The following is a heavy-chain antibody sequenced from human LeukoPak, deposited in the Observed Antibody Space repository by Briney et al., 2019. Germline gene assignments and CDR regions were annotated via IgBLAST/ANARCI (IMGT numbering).Heavy chain of an antibody. CDR3: ARGVAAGTDYYYGMDV. V-gene: IGHV1-69*13. CDR2: IIPIFGTA. CDR1: GGTFSSYA. J-gene: IGHJ6*02. Sequence: SVKVSCKASGGTFSSYAISWVRQAPGQGLEWMGGIIPIFGTANYAQKFQGRVTITADESTSTAYMELSSLRSEDTAVYYCARGVAAGTDYYYGMDVWGQGTTVTVSS. D-gene: IGHD6-13*01.